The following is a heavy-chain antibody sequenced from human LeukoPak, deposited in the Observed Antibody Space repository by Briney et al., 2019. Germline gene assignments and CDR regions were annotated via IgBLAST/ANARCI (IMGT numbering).Heavy chain of an antibody. D-gene: IGHD6-13*01. CDR3: ARGGASIAAAGSLFDY. Sequence: GGSLRLSCAASGFTFSSYAMHWVRQAPGKGLEWVAVISYDGSNKYYADSVKGRFTISRDNSKNTLYLQMNSLRAEDTAVYYCARGGASIAAAGSLFDYWGQGTLVTVSS. J-gene: IGHJ4*02. CDR2: ISYDGSNK. CDR1: GFTFSSYA. V-gene: IGHV3-30-3*01.